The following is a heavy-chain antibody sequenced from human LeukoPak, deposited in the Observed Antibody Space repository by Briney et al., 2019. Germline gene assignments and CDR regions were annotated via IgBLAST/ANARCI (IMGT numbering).Heavy chain of an antibody. CDR1: GFTFRSYA. J-gene: IGHJ4*02. D-gene: IGHD3-10*01. Sequence: GGSLRLSCAASGFTFRSYAMSWVRQAPGKGLEWVSAISSSGGSTYHADSVRGRFTISRDNSKNTLYLQMNSLRAEDTAVYYCAKDQGTYGTGYFDYWGQGTLVTVSS. CDR2: ISSSGGST. V-gene: IGHV3-23*01. CDR3: AKDQGTYGTGYFDY.